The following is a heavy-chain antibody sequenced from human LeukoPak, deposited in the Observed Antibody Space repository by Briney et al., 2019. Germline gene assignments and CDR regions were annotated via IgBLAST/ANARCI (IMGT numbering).Heavy chain of an antibody. J-gene: IGHJ4*02. CDR2: SNPNSGDT. V-gene: IGHV1-2*02. Sequence: ASAKVSCKASGYTFTGHFIHWVRQAPGQGLEWMGWSNPNSGDTNYAQKFQGRVTMTRDTSISTVYMELSRVRSDDTAVYYCAREYSRYSGTYYDYWGQGTLVTVSS. CDR3: AREYSRYSGTYYDY. D-gene: IGHD1-26*01. CDR1: GYTFTGHF.